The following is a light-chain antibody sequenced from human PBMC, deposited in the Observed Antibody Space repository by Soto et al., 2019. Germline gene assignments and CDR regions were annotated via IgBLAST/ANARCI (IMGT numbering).Light chain of an antibody. Sequence: QSVLTQPPSASGTPGQRVTISCSGSSSNIGSNTGTWYQQLPGTAPKLLIYSNNQRPAGVPDRFSGSKSGTSASLAISGLQSEDEADYYCAAWDDSLNGPVFGGGTKLT. CDR3: AAWDDSLNGPV. CDR2: SNN. CDR1: SSNIGSNT. V-gene: IGLV1-44*01. J-gene: IGLJ2*01.